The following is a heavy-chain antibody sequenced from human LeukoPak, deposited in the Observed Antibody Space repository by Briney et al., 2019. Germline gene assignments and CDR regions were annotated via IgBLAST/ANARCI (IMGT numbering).Heavy chain of an antibody. Sequence: PSETLSLTCAVYDGSFSDFYWSWIRQPPGKGLEWIGEINHIGTTNYNPSFKSRVSISIDTSNNQFSLRLNSVTAADTAVYYCARGPFAHDYTDYAWGQGTLVSVSS. D-gene: IGHD4-11*01. V-gene: IGHV4-34*01. CDR1: DGSFSDFY. CDR2: INHIGTT. CDR3: ARGPFAHDYTDYA. J-gene: IGHJ4*02.